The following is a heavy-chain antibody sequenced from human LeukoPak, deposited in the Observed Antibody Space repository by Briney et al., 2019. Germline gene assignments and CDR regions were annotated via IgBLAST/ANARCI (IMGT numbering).Heavy chain of an antibody. CDR3: ARDGEVEDSSGYIWFDP. J-gene: IGHJ5*02. D-gene: IGHD3-22*01. CDR1: GFSIRSGHY. CDR2: IHQSGST. V-gene: IGHV4-38-2*02. Sequence: SETLSLTCGVSGFSIRSGHYWGWIRQPPGKGLEWIANIHQSGSTYHNPSLRSRVTISVDTYKNQFSLKLSSVTAADTAVYYCARDGEVEDSSGYIWFDPWGQGTLVTVSS.